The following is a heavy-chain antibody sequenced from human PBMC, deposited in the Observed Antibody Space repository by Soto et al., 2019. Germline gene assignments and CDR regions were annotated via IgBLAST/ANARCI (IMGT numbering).Heavy chain of an antibody. V-gene: IGHV4-30-4*01. CDR2: IYYSGST. Sequence: SETLSLTCTVSCGSISSGDYYWSWIRQPPGKGLEWIGYIYYSGSTYYNPSLQSRVTISVDTSKNQFSLKVNSVTAADTAVYSCARDSGSHRSINWGQGTLVTVS. D-gene: IGHD1-26*01. J-gene: IGHJ4*02. CDR1: CGSISSGDYY. CDR3: ARDSGSHRSIN.